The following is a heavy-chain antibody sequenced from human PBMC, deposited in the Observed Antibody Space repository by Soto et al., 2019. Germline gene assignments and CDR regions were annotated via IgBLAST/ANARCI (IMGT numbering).Heavy chain of an antibody. CDR1: GFTFSAYG. Sequence: GGSLRLSCAASGFTFSAYGFNWGRQAPGKGLEWIAYISSSSSYMYYADSVKGRFTVSRDNAQKSLYLEMNSLRDDDTAVYYCARDFPRLLPHLTSGYFQHWGQGTLVTVSS. CDR2: ISSSSSYM. CDR3: ARDFPRLLPHLTSGYFQH. J-gene: IGHJ1*01. V-gene: IGHV3-21*01.